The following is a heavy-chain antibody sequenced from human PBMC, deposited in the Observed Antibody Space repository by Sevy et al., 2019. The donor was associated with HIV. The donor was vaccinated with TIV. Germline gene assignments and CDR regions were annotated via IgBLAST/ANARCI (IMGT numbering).Heavy chain of an antibody. V-gene: IGHV3-23*01. CDR2: ITGSGGTT. D-gene: IGHD3-22*01. J-gene: IGHJ2*01. CDR1: GVTFSNYA. Sequence: GGSLRLSCAASGVTFSNYAMNWVRQAPGKGLEWVSTITGSGGTTYYADSVKGRFTISRDNSKNTLYLQINSLRAEDKAVYYCAKWGTLLVVVTPSWYFDLWGRGTLVTVSS. CDR3: AKWGTLLVVVTPSWYFDL.